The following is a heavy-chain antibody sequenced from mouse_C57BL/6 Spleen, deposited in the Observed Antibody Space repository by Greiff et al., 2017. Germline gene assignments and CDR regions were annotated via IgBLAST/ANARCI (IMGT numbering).Heavy chain of an antibody. Sequence: VNVVESGAELVRPGTSVKVSCKASGYAFTNYLIEWVKQRPGQGLEWIGVINPGSGGTNYNEKFKGKATLTADKSSSTAYMQLSSLTSEDSAVYFCARNYGSPYYFDYWGQGTTRTVSS. J-gene: IGHJ2*01. CDR2: INPGSGGT. CDR3: ARNYGSPYYFDY. D-gene: IGHD1-1*01. CDR1: GYAFTNYL. V-gene: IGHV1-54*01.